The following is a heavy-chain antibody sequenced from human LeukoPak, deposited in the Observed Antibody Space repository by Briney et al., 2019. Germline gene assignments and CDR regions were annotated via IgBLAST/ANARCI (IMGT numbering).Heavy chain of an antibody. CDR1: GYTFTSYA. V-gene: IGHV1-3*01. Sequence: ASVKVSCKASGYTFTSYAMHWVRQAPGQRLEWMGWINAGNGNTKYSQKFQGRVTMTRNTSISTAYMELSSLRSEDTAVYYCARGRYCSSTSCYNNWFDPWGQGTLVTVSS. J-gene: IGHJ5*02. CDR2: INAGNGNT. D-gene: IGHD2-2*01. CDR3: ARGRYCSSTSCYNNWFDP.